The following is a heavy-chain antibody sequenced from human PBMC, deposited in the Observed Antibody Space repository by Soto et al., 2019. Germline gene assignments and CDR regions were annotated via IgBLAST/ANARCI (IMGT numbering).Heavy chain of an antibody. D-gene: IGHD2-2*01. CDR2: TYYRSKWYN. V-gene: IGHV6-1*01. Sequence: PSQTLSLTCAISGDSVSSNSAAWNWIRQSPSRGLEWLGRTYYRSKWYNDYAVSVKSRITINPDTSKNQFSLQLNSVTPEDTAVYYCARGKCSSTRKLNETGYYYMDVWGKGTTVTVSS. CDR3: ARGKCSSTRKLNETGYYYMDV. CDR1: GDSVSSNSAA. J-gene: IGHJ6*03.